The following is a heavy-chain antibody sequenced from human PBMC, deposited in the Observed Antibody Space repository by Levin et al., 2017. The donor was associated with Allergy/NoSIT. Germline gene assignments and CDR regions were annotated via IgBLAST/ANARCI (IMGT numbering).Heavy chain of an antibody. D-gene: IGHD6-19*01. V-gene: IGHV4-39*01. CDR2: IYYSGST. CDR1: GGSISSSSYY. CDR3: ARHAVAGMSSIAWFDP. Sequence: SQTLSLTCTVSGGSISSSSYYWGWIRQPPGKGLEWIGSIYYSGSTYYNPSLKSRVTISVDTSKNQFSLKLSSVTAADTAVYYCARHAVAGMSSIAWFDPWGQGTLVTVSS. J-gene: IGHJ5*02.